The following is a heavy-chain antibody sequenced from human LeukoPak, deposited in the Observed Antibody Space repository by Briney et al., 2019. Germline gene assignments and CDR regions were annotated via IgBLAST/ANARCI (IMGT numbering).Heavy chain of an antibody. J-gene: IGHJ4*02. D-gene: IGHD3-10*01. CDR2: ISSSSSYI. CDR1: GFTFSSYS. CDR3: AGDLISGSGSLGY. Sequence: PGGSLRLSCAASGFTFSSYSMNWVRQAPGKGLEWVSSISSSSSYINYADSVRGRFTISRDNAKTTLYLQMNSLRDEDTAVYYCAGDLISGSGSLGYWGQGTLVTVSS. V-gene: IGHV3-21*01.